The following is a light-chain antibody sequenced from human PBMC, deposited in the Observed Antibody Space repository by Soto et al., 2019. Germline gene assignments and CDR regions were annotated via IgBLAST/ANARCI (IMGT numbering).Light chain of an antibody. CDR3: QQYYSYPRT. CDR2: DAS. V-gene: IGKV1-33*01. Sequence: DIQMTQSPSSLSASVGDRVTIACQANQDIGNYLNWYQQKPGKAPRLLIYDASNLEIGVPSRFSGSGSGTDFTFTISNLQPEDIATYYCQQYYSYPRTFGGGTKVEIK. CDR1: QDIGNY. J-gene: IGKJ4*01.